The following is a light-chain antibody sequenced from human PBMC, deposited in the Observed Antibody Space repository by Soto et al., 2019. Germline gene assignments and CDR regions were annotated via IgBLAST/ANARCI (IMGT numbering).Light chain of an antibody. J-gene: IGKJ2*01. CDR1: QSXXXX. CDR3: QQSYSTPRT. CDR2: AAS. V-gene: IGKV1-39*01. Sequence: DIQMTQSPSSLSASVGDRVTITCRASQSXXXXLNWYQQKPGKAPKLLIYAASSLQSGVPSRFXXXXXGXXXXXXXXXXXPXDFATYYCQQSYSTPRTFGQGTKLEIK.